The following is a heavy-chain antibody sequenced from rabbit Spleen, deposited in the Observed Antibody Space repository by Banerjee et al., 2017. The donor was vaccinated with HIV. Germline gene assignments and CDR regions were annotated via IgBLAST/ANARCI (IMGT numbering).Heavy chain of an antibody. J-gene: IGHJ3*01. CDR3: ARDGAGGSYFAL. D-gene: IGHD8-1*01. CDR1: GFSFSSGYD. Sequence: QSLEESGGDLVKPGGTLTLTCTASGFSFSSGYDMCWVRQAPGKGPEWIACIYAGGGGSTYYASWTKGRFTISTTSSTTVTLQMSSLTVADTATYFCARDGAGGSYFALWGQGTLVTVS. V-gene: IGHV1S40*01. CDR2: IYAGGGGST.